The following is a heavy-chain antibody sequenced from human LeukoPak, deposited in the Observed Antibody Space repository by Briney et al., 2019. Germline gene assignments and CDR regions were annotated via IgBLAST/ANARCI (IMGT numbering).Heavy chain of an antibody. J-gene: IGHJ3*02. V-gene: IGHV4-59*01. Sequence: PSETLSLTCTVSGGSISSYYWSWLRQPPGKGLEWIGYIYYSGSTNYNPSLKSRVTISVDTSKNQFSLKLSSVTAADTAVYYCARAFPPFIAAAAFDIWGQGTMVTVSS. CDR1: GGSISSYY. CDR3: ARAFPPFIAAAAFDI. D-gene: IGHD6-13*01. CDR2: IYYSGST.